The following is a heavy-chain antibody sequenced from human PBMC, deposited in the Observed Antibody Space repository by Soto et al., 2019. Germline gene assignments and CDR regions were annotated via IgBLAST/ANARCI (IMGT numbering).Heavy chain of an antibody. D-gene: IGHD2-21*02. V-gene: IGHV4-30-4*08. J-gene: IGHJ6*02. CDR1: GDSISSDYYH. CDR2: IHNSGSI. Sequence: QVQLQQSGPGLVKPSQTLSLTCTVSGDSISSDYYHWTWIRQSPGKGLEWIGYIHNSGSILYNLSLKCRVTISVDTSNNYCSLHLTSVTGSYTAVYFCAREDDGGDSLDVWGQGTTVTVSS. CDR3: AREDDGGDSLDV.